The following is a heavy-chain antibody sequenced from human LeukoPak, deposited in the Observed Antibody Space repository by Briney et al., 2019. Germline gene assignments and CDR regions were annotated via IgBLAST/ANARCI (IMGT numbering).Heavy chain of an antibody. Sequence: GGSLRLSCAASGFTFSSYSMNWVRQAPGKGLEWVSSISSSSSYIYYADSVKGRFTISRDNAKNSLYLQMNSLRAEDTAVYYCARDRDNWDDPYFDYWGQGTLVTVSS. V-gene: IGHV3-21*01. CDR3: ARDRDNWDDPYFDY. CDR2: ISSSSSYI. CDR1: GFTFSSYS. D-gene: IGHD1-20*01. J-gene: IGHJ4*02.